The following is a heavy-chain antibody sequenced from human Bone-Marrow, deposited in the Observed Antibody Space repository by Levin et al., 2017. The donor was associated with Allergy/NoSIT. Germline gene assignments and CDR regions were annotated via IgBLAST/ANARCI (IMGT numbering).Heavy chain of an antibody. J-gene: IGHJ6*03. CDR3: ARGARSTWEALYYYYLDV. V-gene: IGHV1-69*01. Sequence: GGSLRLSCKASGGTFSSYAISWVRQAPGQGLEWVGGIIPTYRTATYAQKVQGRVTIGVDESTSTAYMELSSLRSEDTAVYYCARGARSTWEALYYYYLDVWGKGTTVTVSS. D-gene: IGHD1-26*01. CDR2: IIPTYRTA. CDR1: GGTFSSYA.